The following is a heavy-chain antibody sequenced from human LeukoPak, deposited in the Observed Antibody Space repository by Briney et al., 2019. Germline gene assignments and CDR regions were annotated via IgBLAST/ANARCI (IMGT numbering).Heavy chain of an antibody. CDR3: ARDESRYSSSWRAVFDY. D-gene: IGHD6-13*01. J-gene: IGHJ4*02. CDR2: IYYSGST. Sequence: SETLSLTCTVSGGSISSSSYYWGWIRQPPGKGLEWIGSIYYSGSTYYNPSLKSRVTISVDTSKNQFSLKLSSVTAADTAVYYCARDESRYSSSWRAVFDYWGQGTLVTVSS. V-gene: IGHV4-39*07. CDR1: GGSISSSSYY.